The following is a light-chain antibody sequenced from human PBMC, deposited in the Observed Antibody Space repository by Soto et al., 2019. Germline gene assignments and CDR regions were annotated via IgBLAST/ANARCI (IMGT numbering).Light chain of an antibody. V-gene: IGKV3-15*01. CDR2: AAS. CDR3: QQYKNWPPMYT. Sequence: DIVMTQSPATLSLSPGERATLSCRASQSISSNLAWYQHKPGQAPRLLIYAASTRASGIPARFSGGGSGTEFSHTITRPQSEDFAIYSCQQYKNWPPMYTFGQGTRLEI. CDR1: QSISSN. J-gene: IGKJ2*01.